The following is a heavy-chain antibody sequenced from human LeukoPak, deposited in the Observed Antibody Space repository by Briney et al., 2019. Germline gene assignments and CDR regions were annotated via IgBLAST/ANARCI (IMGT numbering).Heavy chain of an antibody. CDR3: ARLDGKDAFDI. CDR1: GFTVSSNY. CDR2: IYSGGST. D-gene: IGHD1-26*01. J-gene: IGHJ3*02. Sequence: PGGSLRLSCAASGFTVSSNYMSWLRQAPGKGLEWVSVIYSGGSTYYADSVKGRFTISRDNSKNTLYLQMNSLRAEDTAVYYCARLDGKDAFDIWGQGTMVTVPS. V-gene: IGHV3-53*01.